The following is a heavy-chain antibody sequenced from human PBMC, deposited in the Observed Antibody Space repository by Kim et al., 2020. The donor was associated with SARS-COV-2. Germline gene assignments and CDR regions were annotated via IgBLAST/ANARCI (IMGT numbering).Heavy chain of an antibody. CDR3: ACTPAGVGSRVDY. D-gene: IGHD3-10*01. J-gene: IGHJ4*02. V-gene: IGHV4-31*03. Sequence: SQTLSLTCTVSGGSISSGGYYWSWIRQHPGKGLEWIGYIYYSGSTYYNPSLKSRVTISVDTSKNQFSLKLSSVTAADTAVYYCACTPAGVGSRVDYWGQGTLVTVSS. CDR2: IYYSGST. CDR1: GGSISSGGYY.